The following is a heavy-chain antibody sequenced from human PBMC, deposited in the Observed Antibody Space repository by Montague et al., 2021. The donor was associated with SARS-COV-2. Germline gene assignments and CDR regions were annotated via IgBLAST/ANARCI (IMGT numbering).Heavy chain of an antibody. CDR2: IFYSGST. Sequence: SETLSLTCTVSGGSISSSSYYWGWIRQPPGKGLEWMGNIFYSGSTYYNPSLKSRVTISVDTSKNQFSLKLSSVTAADTAVYYCARVGVGTMVRGVIPAYYYYGMDVWGQGTTVTVSS. CDR3: ARVGVGTMVRGVIPAYYYYGMDV. V-gene: IGHV4-39*07. J-gene: IGHJ6*02. D-gene: IGHD3-10*01. CDR1: GGSISSSSYY.